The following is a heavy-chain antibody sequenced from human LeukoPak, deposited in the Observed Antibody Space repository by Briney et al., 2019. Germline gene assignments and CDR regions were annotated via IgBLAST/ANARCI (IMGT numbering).Heavy chain of an antibody. J-gene: IGHJ4*02. CDR2: IFSNGDT. V-gene: IGHV3-53*01. CDR3: TRDQMNY. D-gene: IGHD5-24*01. CDR1: EFTVSRYY. Sequence: GGSLRLSCTASEFTVSRYYMLWARQAPGKGLESVSLIFSNGDTHYADSVKGRFTISRDTSKNTVSLQMDSLRVEDTAMYYCTRDQMNYWGQGTLVTVSS.